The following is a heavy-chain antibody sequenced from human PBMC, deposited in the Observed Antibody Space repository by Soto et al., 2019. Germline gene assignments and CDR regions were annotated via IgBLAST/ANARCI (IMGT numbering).Heavy chain of an antibody. J-gene: IGHJ6*02. CDR3: ARLFWATAAYGMDV. CDR2: IWYDGSNK. Sequence: GSLRLSCAASGFTFSSYGMHWVRQAPGKGLEWVAVIWYDGSNKYYADSVKGRFTISRDNSKNTLYLQMNSLRAEDTAVYYCARLFWATAAYGMDVWGQGTTVTVSS. V-gene: IGHV3-33*01. D-gene: IGHD3-9*01. CDR1: GFTFSSYG.